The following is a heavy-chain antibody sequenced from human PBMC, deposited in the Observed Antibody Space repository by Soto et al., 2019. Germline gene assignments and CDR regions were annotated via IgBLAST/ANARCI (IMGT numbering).Heavy chain of an antibody. J-gene: IGHJ6*02. CDR1: GFTFGDYA. V-gene: IGHV3-49*03. CDR2: IRSKAYGGTT. D-gene: IGHD2-2*01. CDR3: TRADIVLVPAAIDYYYYGMDV. Sequence: GGSLRLSCTASGFTFGDYAMSWSRQAPGKGLEWVGFIRSKAYGGTTEYAASVKGRFTISRDDSKSIAYLQMNSLKTEDTAVYYCTRADIVLVPAAIDYYYYGMDVWGQGTTVTVSS.